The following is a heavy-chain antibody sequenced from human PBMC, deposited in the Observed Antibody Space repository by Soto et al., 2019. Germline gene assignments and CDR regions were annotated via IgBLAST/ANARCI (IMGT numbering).Heavy chain of an antibody. CDR1: GGTFSSYA. J-gene: IGHJ6*02. D-gene: IGHD6-13*01. Sequence: AAVKVSCKASGGTFSSYAISWVRQAPGQGLEWMGGIIPIFGTANYAQKFQGRVTITADESTSTAYMELSSLRSEDTAVYYCARSGYSSSWYPGPTYYFFYCMDVWGQGTTVTVSS. V-gene: IGHV1-69*13. CDR2: IIPIFGTA. CDR3: ARSGYSSSWYPGPTYYFFYCMDV.